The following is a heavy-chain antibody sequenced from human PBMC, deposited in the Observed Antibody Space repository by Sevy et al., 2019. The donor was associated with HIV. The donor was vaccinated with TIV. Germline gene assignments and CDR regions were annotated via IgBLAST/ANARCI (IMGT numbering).Heavy chain of an antibody. CDR3: VRGTTFYDFWTGGDY. J-gene: IGHJ4*02. V-gene: IGHV1-18*01. Sequence: ASVKVSCKASGYTFTNYAISWVRQAPGQGLEWMGWISGFNGDTKNAEKFQGRFTMTTDTSTKTAYMDLRSLRSDDTAVYYCVRGTTFYDFWTGGDYWVQGTLVTVSS. CDR2: ISGFNGDT. D-gene: IGHD3-3*01. CDR1: GYTFTNYA.